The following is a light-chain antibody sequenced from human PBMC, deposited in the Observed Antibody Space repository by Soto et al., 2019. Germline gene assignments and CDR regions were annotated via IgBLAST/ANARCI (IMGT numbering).Light chain of an antibody. J-gene: IGLJ2*01. CDR2: DNN. V-gene: IGLV1-51*01. CDR3: GTWDSSLSAGRV. CDR1: SSNIGNNY. Sequence: QSVLTQPPSMSEAPGQKVTISCSGSSSNIGNNYVSWYQQLPGTAPKLLIYDNNKRPSGIPDRFSGSKSGTSATLGITGLQTGDEADYYCGTWDSSLSAGRVFGGGTKLTVL.